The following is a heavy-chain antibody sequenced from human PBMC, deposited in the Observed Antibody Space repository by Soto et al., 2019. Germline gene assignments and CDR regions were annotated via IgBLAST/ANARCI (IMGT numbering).Heavy chain of an antibody. CDR3: ANRSYNNYMDY. CDR2: IYWDDDK. V-gene: IGHV2-5*02. Sequence: ESGPTLVNPTQTLTLTCTFSGFSISTSGVGVGWIRQPPGKALEWLTLIYWDDDKRYSPSLKSRLTITKDTSKNQVVLTITNMDPVDTATYYCANRSYNNYMDYWGQGTLVTVSS. D-gene: IGHD1-26*01. J-gene: IGHJ4*02. CDR1: GFSISTSGVG.